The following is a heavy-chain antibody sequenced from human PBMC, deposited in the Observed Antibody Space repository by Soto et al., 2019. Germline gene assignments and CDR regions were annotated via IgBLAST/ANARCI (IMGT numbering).Heavy chain of an antibody. CDR2: IIPILGIA. Sequence: QVQLVQSGAEVKKPGSSVKVSCKASGGTFSSYTISWVRQAPGQGLEWMGRIIPILGIANYAQKFQGRVTITADKSTSTAYMELSSLRSEDTAVYYCAIRLGGKYCGGDCYADYWGQGTLVTVSS. J-gene: IGHJ4*02. V-gene: IGHV1-69*02. D-gene: IGHD2-21*02. CDR3: AIRLGGKYCGGDCYADY. CDR1: GGTFSSYT.